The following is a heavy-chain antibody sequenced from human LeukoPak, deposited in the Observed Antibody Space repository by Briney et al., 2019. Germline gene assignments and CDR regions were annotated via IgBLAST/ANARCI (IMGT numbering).Heavy chain of an antibody. CDR1: GGSISSGSYH. CDR3: ARDRPGGSSLDY. CDR2: IYTSGST. J-gene: IGHJ4*02. D-gene: IGHD6-13*01. V-gene: IGHV4-61*02. Sequence: PSQTLSLTCTVSGGSISSGSYHWSWIRQPAGKGLEWIGRIYTSGSTNYNPSLKSRVTISVDTSKNQFSLKLSSVTAADTAVYYCARDRPGGSSLDYWGQGTLVTVSS.